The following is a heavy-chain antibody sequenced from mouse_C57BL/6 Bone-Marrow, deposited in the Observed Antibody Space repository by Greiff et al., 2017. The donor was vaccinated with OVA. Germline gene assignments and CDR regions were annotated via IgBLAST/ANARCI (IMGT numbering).Heavy chain of an antibody. CDR2: ISDGGSYT. D-gene: IGHD2-4*01. Sequence: EVQLVESGGGLVKPGGSLKLSCAASGFTFSSYAMSWVRQTPEKRLEWVATISDGGSYTYYPDNVKGRFTISRDNAKNNLYLQMSHLKSEDTAMYYCARGYYDYDVDYWGQGTTLTVSS. J-gene: IGHJ2*01. CDR3: ARGYYDYDVDY. V-gene: IGHV5-4*01. CDR1: GFTFSSYA.